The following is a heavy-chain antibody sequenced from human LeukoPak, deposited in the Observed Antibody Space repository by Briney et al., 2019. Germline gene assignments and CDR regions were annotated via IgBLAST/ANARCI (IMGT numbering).Heavy chain of an antibody. V-gene: IGHV1-69*02. CDR2: IIPILGIA. CDR3: AKNYYDSSGYYFVGY. J-gene: IGHJ4*02. Sequence: SVKVSCKASGYTFTSYYMHWVRQAPGQGLEWMGRIIPILGIANYAQKFQGRVTITADKSTSTAYMELSSLRSEDTAVYYCAKNYYDSSGYYFVGYWGQGTLVTVSS. D-gene: IGHD3-22*01. CDR1: GYTFTSYY.